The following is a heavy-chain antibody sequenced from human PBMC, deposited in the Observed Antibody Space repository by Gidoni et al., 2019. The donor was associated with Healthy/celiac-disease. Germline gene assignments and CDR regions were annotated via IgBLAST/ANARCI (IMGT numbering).Heavy chain of an antibody. D-gene: IGHD3-10*01. V-gene: IGHV3-23*01. CDR3: AKTDLWFGELLYLDY. Sequence: EVQLLESGGGLVQPGGSLRLSCGASGFTFSSYAMSWVRQAPGKGLEWVSAISGSGGSTYYADSVKGRFTISRDNSKNTLYLQMNSLRAEDTAVYYCAKTDLWFGELLYLDYWGQGTLVTVSS. CDR1: GFTFSSYA. J-gene: IGHJ4*02. CDR2: ISGSGGST.